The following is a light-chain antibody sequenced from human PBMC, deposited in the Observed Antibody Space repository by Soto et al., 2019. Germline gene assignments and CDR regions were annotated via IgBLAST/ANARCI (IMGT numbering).Light chain of an antibody. Sequence: DIVMTQFPDSLTVPLGERATINCKSSQSVLYSSNNKSYLAWYQHKPGQPPKVLIYWASTRESGVPDRFSGGGSGTDFTLTISSLQADDVAVYYCQQYYTTPYTFGQGTKVDI. CDR2: WAS. V-gene: IGKV4-1*01. CDR3: QQYYTTPYT. CDR1: QSVLYSSNNKSY. J-gene: IGKJ2*01.